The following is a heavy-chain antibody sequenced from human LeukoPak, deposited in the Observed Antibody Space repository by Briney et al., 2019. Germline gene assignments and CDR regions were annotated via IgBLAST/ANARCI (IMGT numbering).Heavy chain of an antibody. CDR1: GLTVSDNY. V-gene: IGHV3-66*01. CDR2: IYSGGSI. D-gene: IGHD4-17*01. Sequence: GGSLRLSCGASGLTVSDNYMSWVRQTPGKGLEWVSIIYSGGSIHYADSVLGRFTISRDDSKNTLFLRMYSLTADDTALYFCARGVTKHFFAHWGQGTLVTVSS. CDR3: ARGVTKHFFAH. J-gene: IGHJ4*02.